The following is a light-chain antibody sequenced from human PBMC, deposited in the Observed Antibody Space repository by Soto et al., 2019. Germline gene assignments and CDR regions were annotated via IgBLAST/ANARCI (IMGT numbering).Light chain of an antibody. J-gene: IGLJ2*01. CDR1: SSDVGGYNF. Sequence: QSVLTQPPSASGSHGQSVTISCTGASSDVGGYNFVSWYQHHPGKAPRLMIYDVTQRPSGVPDRFSGSKSGNTASLTVSGLQVDDEAYYYCSSYAGSSIPVAFGGGTKVTVL. CDR2: DVT. V-gene: IGLV2-8*01. CDR3: SSYAGSSIPVA.